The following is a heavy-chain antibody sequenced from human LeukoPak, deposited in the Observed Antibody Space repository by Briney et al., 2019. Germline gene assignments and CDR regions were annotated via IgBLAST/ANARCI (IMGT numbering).Heavy chain of an antibody. V-gene: IGHV3-53*01. CDR2: IYSGGST. CDR3: AKDQSGSYYPEVGDY. J-gene: IGHJ4*02. CDR1: GFTVSSNY. Sequence: GGSLRLSCAASGFTVSSNYMSWVRQAPGKGLEWVSVIYSGGSTYYADSVKGRFTISRDNSKNTLYLQMNSLRAEDTAVYYCAKDQSGSYYPEVGDYWGQGTLVTVSS. D-gene: IGHD1-26*01.